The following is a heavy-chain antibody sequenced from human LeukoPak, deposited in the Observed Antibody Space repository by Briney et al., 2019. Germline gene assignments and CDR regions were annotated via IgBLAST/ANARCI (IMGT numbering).Heavy chain of an antibody. D-gene: IGHD3-9*01. CDR2: IYHSGST. V-gene: IGHV4-38-2*02. J-gene: IGHJ3*02. Sequence: PSETLSLTCTVSGYSISSGYYWGWIRQPPGKGLEWIGSIYHSGSTYYNPSLKSRVTISVDTSKNQFSLKLSSVTAADTAVYYCARVTIVLTGDAFDIWGQGTMVAVSS. CDR1: GYSISSGYY. CDR3: ARVTIVLTGDAFDI.